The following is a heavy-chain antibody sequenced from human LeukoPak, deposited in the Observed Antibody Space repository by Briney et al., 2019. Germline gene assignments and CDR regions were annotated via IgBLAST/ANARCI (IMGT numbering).Heavy chain of an antibody. CDR2: ISYDGSNK. CDR1: GFTFSSYA. V-gene: IGHV3-30-3*01. Sequence: PGGSLRLSCAASGFTFSSYAMHWVRQAPGKGLEWVAVISYDGSNKYYADSVKGRFTISRDNSKNTLYLQMNSLRAEDTAVYYCARVRRVVVVPAALDYWGQGTLVTVSS. CDR3: ARVRRVVVVPAALDY. J-gene: IGHJ4*02. D-gene: IGHD2-2*01.